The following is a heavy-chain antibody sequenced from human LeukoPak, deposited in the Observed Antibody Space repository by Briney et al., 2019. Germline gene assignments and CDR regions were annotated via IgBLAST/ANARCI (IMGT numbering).Heavy chain of an antibody. J-gene: IGHJ4*02. CDR3: AKDLRGAGFDY. CDR1: GFTFRGYD. CDR2: ISQTGGDT. Sequence: GGSLRLSCAASGFTFRGYDMAWVRRAPGKGLEWVSLISQTGGDTYYADSVKGRFTISRDNSKNTVFLQMSSLRADDTAVYYCAKDLRGAGFDYWGQGSLVTVSS. D-gene: IGHD1-26*01. V-gene: IGHV3-23*01.